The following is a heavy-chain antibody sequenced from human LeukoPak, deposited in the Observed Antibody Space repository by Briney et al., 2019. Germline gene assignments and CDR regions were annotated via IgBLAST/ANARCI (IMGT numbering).Heavy chain of an antibody. Sequence: GASVKVSCKVSGYTLTELSMHWVRQAPGQGLEWMGWISAYNGNTNYAQKLQGRVTMTTDTSTSTAYMELRSLRSDDTAVYYCARDGYYEASFDPWGQGTLVTVSS. V-gene: IGHV1-18*01. CDR3: ARDGYYEASFDP. CDR2: ISAYNGNT. D-gene: IGHD3-22*01. CDR1: GYTLTELS. J-gene: IGHJ5*02.